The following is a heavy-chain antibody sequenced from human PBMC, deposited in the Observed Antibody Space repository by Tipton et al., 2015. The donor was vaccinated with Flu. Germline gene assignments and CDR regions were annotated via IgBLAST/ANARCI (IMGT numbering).Heavy chain of an antibody. D-gene: IGHD1-1*01. CDR3: AKDIGTTGTTWFVP. CDR1: GFTFSTFW. CDR2: INQDGSEK. Sequence: GSLRLSCAASGFTFSTFWMSWVRQAPGKGLEWVANINQDGSEKYYVDSVKGRFTISRDNAKNSLYLQMNSLRAEDTALYYCAKDIGTTGTTWFVPWGQGTLVTVSS. J-gene: IGHJ5*02. V-gene: IGHV3-7*03.